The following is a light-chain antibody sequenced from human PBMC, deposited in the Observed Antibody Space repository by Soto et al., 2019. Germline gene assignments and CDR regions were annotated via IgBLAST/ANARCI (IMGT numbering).Light chain of an antibody. CDR2: YAS. CDR3: QQRSSWPPT. J-gene: IGKJ4*01. Sequence: EIVLTQSPATLSLSPGERATLSCRASQSVSNDLVWYHQKPGQAPRLVIYYASNRASGIPARFSGSGSGTDFTLTISSLEPEYFAVYYCQQRSSWPPTFGGGTKVECK. V-gene: IGKV3-11*01. CDR1: QSVSND.